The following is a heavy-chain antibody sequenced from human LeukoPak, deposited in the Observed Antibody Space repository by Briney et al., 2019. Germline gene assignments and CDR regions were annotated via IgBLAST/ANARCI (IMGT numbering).Heavy chain of an antibody. J-gene: IGHJ6*02. Sequence: QSGGSLRLSCAASGFTFSSYSMTWVRQAPGKGLEWVSYISSGGSTIYYADSVKGRFTISRDNAKNSLYLQMNSLRPEDTALYYCAVEASAMDVWGQGTTVTVSS. V-gene: IGHV3-48*04. CDR3: AVEASAMDV. CDR1: GFTFSSYS. CDR2: ISSGGSTI.